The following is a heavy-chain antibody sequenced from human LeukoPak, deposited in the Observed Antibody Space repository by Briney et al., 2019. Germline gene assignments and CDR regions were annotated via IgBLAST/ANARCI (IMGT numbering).Heavy chain of an antibody. V-gene: IGHV4-34*01. D-gene: IGHD2-2*01. CDR1: GGSFSTYY. J-gene: IGHJ6*03. CDR3: ARKRCSSTSCYGYYYYMDV. CDR2: INHSGST. Sequence: SETLSLTCAVYGGSFSTYYWSWIRQPPGKGLEWIGEINHSGSTNYNPSLKSRVTISVDTSKNQFSLKLSSVTAADTAVYYCARKRCSSTSCYGYYYYMDVWGKGTTVTVSS.